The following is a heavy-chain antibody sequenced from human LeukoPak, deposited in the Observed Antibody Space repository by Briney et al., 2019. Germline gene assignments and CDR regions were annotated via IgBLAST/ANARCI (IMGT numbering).Heavy chain of an antibody. CDR3: AKDAGGSNHHSFDY. D-gene: IGHD1-26*01. V-gene: IGHV3-30*02. CDR2: IWYGGSNK. Sequence: GGSLRLSCAASGFTFSSYSMNWVRQAPGKGLEWVAVIWYGGSNKYYADSVKGRFTISRDNSKNTLYLQMNSLRAEDTAVYYCAKDAGGSNHHSFDYWGQGTLVTVSS. J-gene: IGHJ4*02. CDR1: GFTFSSYS.